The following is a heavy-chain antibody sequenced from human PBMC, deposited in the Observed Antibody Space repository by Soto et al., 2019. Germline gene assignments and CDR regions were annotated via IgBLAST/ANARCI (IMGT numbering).Heavy chain of an antibody. CDR2: ISGSGGST. V-gene: IGHV3-23*01. CDR3: AKALAGVGYYDSSGYY. J-gene: IGHJ4*02. D-gene: IGHD3-22*01. Sequence: GGSLRLSCAASGFTFSSYAMSWVRQAPGKGLEWVSAISGSGGSTYYADSVKGRFTISRDNSKNTLYLQMNSLRAEDTAVYYCAKALAGVGYYDSSGYYWGQGTLVTVSS. CDR1: GFTFSSYA.